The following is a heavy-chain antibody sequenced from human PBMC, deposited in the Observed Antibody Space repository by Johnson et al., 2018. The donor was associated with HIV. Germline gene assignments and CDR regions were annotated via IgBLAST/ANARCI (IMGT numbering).Heavy chain of an antibody. J-gene: IGHJ3*02. CDR1: GFTFSNYD. CDR2: ISWNSGSI. CDR3: AKDTYSHRLTVTESGFDI. D-gene: IGHD4-11*01. V-gene: IGHV3-9*01. Sequence: VQLVESGGGLIQPGGSLRLSCAASGFTFSNYDMYWVRQATGKGLEWVSGISWNSGSIAYADSVKGRFTISRDNAKNSLYVQMNSLRAEDTAVYYCAKDTYSHRLTVTESGFDIWGQGTMVTVSS.